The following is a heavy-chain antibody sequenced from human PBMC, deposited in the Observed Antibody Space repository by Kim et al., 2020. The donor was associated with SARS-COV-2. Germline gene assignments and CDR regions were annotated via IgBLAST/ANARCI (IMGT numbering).Heavy chain of an antibody. Sequence: ASVKVSCKTSGYTFTDYYMHWVRQAPGQGLEWMGWIDPNSGGTRFSQKFQGRVTVTRDTSTSTAYMELSGLRSDDTAVYYCSKYRAFDYWGQGTLVTVSS. J-gene: IGHJ4*02. CDR1: GYTFTDYY. CDR2: IDPNSGGT. V-gene: IGHV1-2*02. CDR3: SKYRAFDY. D-gene: IGHD5-18*01.